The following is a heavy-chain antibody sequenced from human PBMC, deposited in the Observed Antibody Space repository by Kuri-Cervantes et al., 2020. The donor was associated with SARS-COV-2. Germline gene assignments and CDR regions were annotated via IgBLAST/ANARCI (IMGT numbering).Heavy chain of an antibody. CDR3: ARGPDYDFWSGYYLGGMDV. V-gene: IGHV1-18*01. CDR1: GYTFTSYG. J-gene: IGHJ6*02. CDR2: ISAYNGNT. Sequence: ASVKVSCKASGYTFTSYGISWVRQAPGQGLEWMGWISAYNGNTNYAQKLQGRVTMTTDTSTSTAYMELRSLRSDDTAVYYCARGPDYDFWSGYYLGGMDVWGQGTTVTVSS. D-gene: IGHD3-3*01.